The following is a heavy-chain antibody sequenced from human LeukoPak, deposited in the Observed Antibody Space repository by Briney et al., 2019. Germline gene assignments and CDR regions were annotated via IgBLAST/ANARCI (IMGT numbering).Heavy chain of an antibody. CDR2: IRYDGRNK. D-gene: IGHD5-18*01. V-gene: IGHV3-30*02. Sequence: GGSLRLSCAASGFTFSSYSMNWVRQAPGKGLEWVAFIRYDGRNKYYADSVKGRFTISRDNSKNTLYLQMNSLRAEDTAVYYCAKDRSYGNYFDYWGQGTLVTVSS. CDR3: AKDRSYGNYFDY. CDR1: GFTFSSYS. J-gene: IGHJ4*02.